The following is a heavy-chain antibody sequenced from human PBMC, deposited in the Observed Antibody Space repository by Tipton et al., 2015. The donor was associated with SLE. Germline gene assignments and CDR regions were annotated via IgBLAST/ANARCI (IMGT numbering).Heavy chain of an antibody. CDR2: ISGSGGST. CDR3: AKEVMPGYSSGWYFDY. CDR1: GFTFSSYW. Sequence: SLRLSCAASGFTFSSYWMSWVRQAPGKGLEWVSSISGSGGSTYYADSVKGRFTISRDNSKNTLYLQMNSLRAEDTAVYYCAKEVMPGYSSGWYFDYWGQGTLVTVSS. V-gene: IGHV3-23*01. D-gene: IGHD6-19*01. J-gene: IGHJ4*02.